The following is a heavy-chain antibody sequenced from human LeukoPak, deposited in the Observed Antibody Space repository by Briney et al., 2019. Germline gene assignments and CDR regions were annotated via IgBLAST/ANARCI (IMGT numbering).Heavy chain of an antibody. CDR2: ISSSSSYI. CDR1: GFTFSSYS. CDR3: ARGTGTPGWFDP. D-gene: IGHD2-8*02. V-gene: IGHV3-21*01. J-gene: IGHJ5*02. Sequence: GGSLRLSCAASGFTFSSYSMNWVRQAPGKGLEWVSSISSSSSYIYYADSVKGRFTISRDNAKNSLYLQMNSLRAEDTAVYYCARGTGTPGWFDPWGQGTLVTVSS.